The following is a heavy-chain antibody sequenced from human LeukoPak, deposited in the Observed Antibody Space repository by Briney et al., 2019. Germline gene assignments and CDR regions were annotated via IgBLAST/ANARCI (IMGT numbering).Heavy chain of an antibody. CDR2: INSDGSWT. J-gene: IGHJ5*02. V-gene: IGHV3-74*01. Sequence: GGSLRLSCAASGRYWMHWVRQAPGKGLVWVSHINSDGSWTSYADSVKGRFTISRDNSKNTLYLQMNSLRAEDTAVYYCATDFYDSTWGQGTLVTVSS. CDR3: ATDFYDST. CDR1: GRYW. D-gene: IGHD3-22*01.